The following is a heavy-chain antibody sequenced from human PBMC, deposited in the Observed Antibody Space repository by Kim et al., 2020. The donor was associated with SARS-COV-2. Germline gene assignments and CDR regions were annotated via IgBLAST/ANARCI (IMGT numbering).Heavy chain of an antibody. J-gene: IGHJ6*02. D-gene: IGHD4-17*01. Sequence: NPALKSRLTTSVRTSKTRFSLKRSSVTAADTAVYYCARYGDLYYYYGMDVWGQGTTVTVSS. V-gene: IGHV4-34*01. CDR3: ARYGDLYYYYGMDV.